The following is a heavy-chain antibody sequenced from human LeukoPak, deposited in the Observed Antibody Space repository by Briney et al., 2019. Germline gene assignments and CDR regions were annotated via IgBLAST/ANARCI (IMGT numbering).Heavy chain of an antibody. J-gene: IGHJ4*02. CDR1: GGSISSGSYY. CDR2: IYTSGST. CDR3: ARARRIIDY. D-gene: IGHD2-15*01. Sequence: PSETLSLTRTVSGGSISSGSYYWSWIRQPAGKGLEWIGRIYTSGSTNYNPSLKSRVTISVDTSKNQFSLRLSSVTAADTAVYYCARARRIIDYWGQGTLVTVSS. V-gene: IGHV4-61*02.